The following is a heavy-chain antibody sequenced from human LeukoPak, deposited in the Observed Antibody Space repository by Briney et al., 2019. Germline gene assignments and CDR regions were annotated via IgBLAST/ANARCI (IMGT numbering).Heavy chain of an antibody. V-gene: IGHV3-23*01. D-gene: IGHD3-22*01. Sequence: GGSLRLSCAASGFTFSSFEMNWVRQAPGKGLEWVSSISGSDGKTDYADSVKGRFTMSRDNSKNTLYLQMNSLRAEDTAVYYCARDLYFETSGYYYSDYWGQGTLVTVSS. CDR2: ISGSDGKT. CDR1: GFTFSSFE. CDR3: ARDLYFETSGYYYSDY. J-gene: IGHJ4*02.